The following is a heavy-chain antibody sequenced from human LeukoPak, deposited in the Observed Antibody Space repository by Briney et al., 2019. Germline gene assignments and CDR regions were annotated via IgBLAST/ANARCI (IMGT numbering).Heavy chain of an antibody. V-gene: IGHV1-69*06. CDR1: GGTFSSYA. Sequence: SVKVSCKASGGTFSSYAISWVRQAPGQGLEWMGGIIPIFGTANYAQKFQGRVTITADKSTGTSYMELSSLRSEDTAVYYCAKDYYDSSGYSNYFDYWGQGTLVTVSS. J-gene: IGHJ4*02. CDR3: AKDYYDSSGYSNYFDY. CDR2: IIPIFGTA. D-gene: IGHD3-22*01.